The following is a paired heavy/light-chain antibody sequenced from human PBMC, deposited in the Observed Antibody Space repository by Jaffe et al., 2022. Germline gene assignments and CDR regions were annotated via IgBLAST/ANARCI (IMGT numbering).Heavy chain of an antibody. CDR3: AKDRLYCSSTSCYIPQSKSSFDY. CDR1: GFTFSSYA. D-gene: IGHD2-2*02. J-gene: IGHJ4*02. V-gene: IGHV3-23*01. Sequence: EVQLLESGGGLVQPGGSLRLSCAASGFTFSSYAMSWVRQAPGKGLEWVSAISGSGGSTYYADSVKGRFTISRDNSKNTLYLQMNSLRAEDTAVYYCAKDRLYCSSTSCYIPQSKSSFDYWGQGTLVTVSS. CDR2: ISGSGGST.
Light chain of an antibody. CDR3: QQSYSTPRA. CDR2: AAS. Sequence: DIQMTQSPSSLSASVGDRVTITCRASQSISSYLNWYQQKPGKAPKLLIYAASSLQSGVPSRFSGSGSGTDFTLTISSLQPEDFATYYCQQSYSTPRAFGQGTRLEIK. V-gene: IGKV1-39*01. J-gene: IGKJ5*01. CDR1: QSISSY.